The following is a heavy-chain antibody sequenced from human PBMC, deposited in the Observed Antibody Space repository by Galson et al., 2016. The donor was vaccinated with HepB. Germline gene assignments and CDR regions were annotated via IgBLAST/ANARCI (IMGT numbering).Heavy chain of an antibody. CDR3: ARRTSSGGWYWLD. CDR2: IYSGGST. CDR1: GFTVTSNF. J-gene: IGHJ4*02. Sequence: SLRLSCAASGFTVTSNFMTWLRQAPGKGLEWVSVIYSGGSTYYADSVKGRFTISRDNSRNTLYLQMNSLRSGDTAVYYCARRTSSGGWYWLDWGQGTLVTVSS. D-gene: IGHD6-19*01. V-gene: IGHV3-66*04.